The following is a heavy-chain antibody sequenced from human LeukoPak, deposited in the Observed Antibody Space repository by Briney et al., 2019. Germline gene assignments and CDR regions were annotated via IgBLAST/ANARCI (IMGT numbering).Heavy chain of an antibody. Sequence: GGSLRLSCVASRFTFSSFAMSWVRQSPGKGLEWVSTLTGDGGRAYYADSVKGRFTISRDNSNNTLFLHMHSLRGDDTAVYYCAKGTYYDSGASAYWGQGTLVVVSS. CDR2: LTGDGGRA. J-gene: IGHJ4*02. V-gene: IGHV3-23*01. D-gene: IGHD3-22*01. CDR3: AKGTYYDSGASAY. CDR1: RFTFSSFA.